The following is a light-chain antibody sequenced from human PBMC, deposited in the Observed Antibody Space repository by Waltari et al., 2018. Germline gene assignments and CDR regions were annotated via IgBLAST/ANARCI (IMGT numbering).Light chain of an antibody. Sequence: IVLTQSPGTLSLSPGGRATLSCRASQNIGNYLAWYQQKPGQAPRLLIYGASRRAAGIPDRFSVSGSGADFSLTISRLEPEDFAVYYCQHHVRLPATFGQGTKV. CDR2: GAS. CDR1: QNIGNY. V-gene: IGKV3-20*01. CDR3: QHHVRLPAT. J-gene: IGKJ1*01.